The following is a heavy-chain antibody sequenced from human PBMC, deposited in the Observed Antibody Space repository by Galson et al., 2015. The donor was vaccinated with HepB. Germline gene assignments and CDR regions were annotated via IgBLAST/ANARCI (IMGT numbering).Heavy chain of an antibody. V-gene: IGHV3-30*03. CDR1: GITFSSYG. CDR3: ARGDIVANYYYYGMDV. CDR2: ISYDGSNK. D-gene: IGHD2-15*01. J-gene: IGHJ6*02. Sequence: SLRLSCAASGITFSSYGMHWVRQAPGKGLEWVAVISYDGSNKYYADSVKGRFTISRDNSKNTLYLQMNSLRAEDTAVYYCARGDIVANYYYYGMDVWGQGTTVTVSS.